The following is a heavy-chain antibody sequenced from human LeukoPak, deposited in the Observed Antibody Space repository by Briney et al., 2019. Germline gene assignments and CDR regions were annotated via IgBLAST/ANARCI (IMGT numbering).Heavy chain of an antibody. CDR3: ARRAPTIFGKRGWFDP. V-gene: IGHV4-39*07. D-gene: IGHD3-3*01. J-gene: IGHJ5*02. CDR2: IHYSGST. CDR1: GGSISSSSYY. Sequence: SETLSLTCTVSGGSISSSSYYWGWIRQPPGKGLEWIGSIHYSGSTNYNPSLKSRVTISVDTSKNQFSLKLSSVTAADTAVYYCARRAPTIFGKRGWFDPWGQGTLVTVSS.